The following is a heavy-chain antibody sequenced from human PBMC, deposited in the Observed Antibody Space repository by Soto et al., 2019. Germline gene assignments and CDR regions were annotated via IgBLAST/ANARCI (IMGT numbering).Heavy chain of an antibody. V-gene: IGHV6-1*01. J-gene: IGHJ3*02. CDR3: AHSSDCDHRDDFDI. D-gene: IGHD6-19*01. CDR2: TYYRSNWYN. Sequence: PSHTLSLTCAISGDTVSSNSATWNWIRQSPSRGLEWLGKTYYRSNWYNDYAVSVKSRITINPDTSKNQFSLHLTSVTPEDTAVYYCAHSSDCDHRDDFDIWGQGTVVTVSS. CDR1: GDTVSSNSAT.